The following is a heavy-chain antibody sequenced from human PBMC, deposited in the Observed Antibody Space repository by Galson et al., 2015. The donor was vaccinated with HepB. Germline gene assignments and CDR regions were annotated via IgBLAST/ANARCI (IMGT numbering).Heavy chain of an antibody. CDR3: ARDWSPNGWSGSDY. D-gene: IGHD6-19*01. CDR2: ISYDGSNK. CDR1: GFPFSSYA. Sequence: LRLSCAASGFPFSSYAMHWVRQAPGKGLEWVAVISYDGSNKYYADSVKGRFTISRDNSRNTLYLQMNSLRAEDTAVYYCARDWSPNGWSGSDYWGQGTLVTVSS. J-gene: IGHJ4*02. V-gene: IGHV3-30-3*01.